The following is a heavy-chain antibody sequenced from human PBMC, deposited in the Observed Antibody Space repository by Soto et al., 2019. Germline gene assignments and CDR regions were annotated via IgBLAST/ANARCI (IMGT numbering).Heavy chain of an antibody. Sequence: TGGSLRLSCAASGVTFSSYSMNWVRQAPGKGLEWISYITSTDSAIHYAHSVKGRFTISRDNAKNSLYLQMNSLRDEDTAVYYCARDYWGQAVVGRGPSFDYWGQGTLVTVSS. D-gene: IGHD6-19*01. J-gene: IGHJ4*02. CDR2: ITSTDSAI. CDR3: ARDYWGQAVVGRGPSFDY. CDR1: GVTFSSYS. V-gene: IGHV3-48*02.